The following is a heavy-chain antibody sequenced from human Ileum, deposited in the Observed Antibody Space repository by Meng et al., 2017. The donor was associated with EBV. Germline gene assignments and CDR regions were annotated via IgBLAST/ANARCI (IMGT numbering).Heavy chain of an antibody. CDR3: ARKPTSAALDY. Sequence: VQLLQSGAEVTTPGAAVKVSCKASGFTFTNYGFTWVRQAPGQGLEWMGWISANNGDRHYAQKFQDRVTLTTDGYTPTVYMELRSLRSDDTAVYVCARKPTSAALDYWGQGTLVTVSS. V-gene: IGHV1-18*01. CDR2: ISANNGDR. J-gene: IGHJ4*02. CDR1: GFTFTNYG. D-gene: IGHD6-13*01.